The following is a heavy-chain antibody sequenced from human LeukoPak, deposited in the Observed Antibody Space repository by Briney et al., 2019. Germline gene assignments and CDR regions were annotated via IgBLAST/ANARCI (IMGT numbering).Heavy chain of an antibody. Sequence: PGGSLRLSCAASGFTFSSYEMNWVRQAPGKGLEWVSHISRSGSTMYYGDSVKGRFTISRDNAKNSLYLQMNSLRAEDTAVYYCARSFYLFGCGTLVTVSS. CDR2: ISRSGSTM. J-gene: IGHJ2*01. V-gene: IGHV3-48*03. CDR1: GFTFSSYE. CDR3: ARSFYL.